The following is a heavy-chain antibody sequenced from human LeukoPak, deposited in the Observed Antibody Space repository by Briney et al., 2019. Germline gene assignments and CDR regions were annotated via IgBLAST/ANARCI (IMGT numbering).Heavy chain of an antibody. D-gene: IGHD3-22*01. CDR2: ISGSGGTT. CDR3: ARGGSSGFYNHFDS. CDR1: ALTFSSYA. V-gene: IGHV3-23*01. J-gene: IGHJ4*02. Sequence: PGRSLRLSCATSALTFSSYAMSWVRQAPGKGLEWVSTISGSGGTTYYADSVKGRVTISRDNSKNTLYLQMKSLRAEDTAVYYCARGGSSGFYNHFDSWGQGTLVTVSS.